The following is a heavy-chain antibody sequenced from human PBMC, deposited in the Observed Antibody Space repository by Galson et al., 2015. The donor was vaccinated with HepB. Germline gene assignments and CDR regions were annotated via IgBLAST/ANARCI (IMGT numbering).Heavy chain of an antibody. V-gene: IGHV3-23*01. CDR1: GLILKNFA. CDR2: ISGSGDDT. J-gene: IGHJ3*01. CDR3: AKDRRPRWFGELGVFDV. D-gene: IGHD3-10*01. Sequence: SLRLSCAASGLILKNFAMTWVRQPPGKGLEWVSTISGSGDDTYYADSVKGRFSLSRDNSKSTLHLQMNSLRVDDTAVYYCAKDRRPRWFGELGVFDVWGQGTMVTVSS.